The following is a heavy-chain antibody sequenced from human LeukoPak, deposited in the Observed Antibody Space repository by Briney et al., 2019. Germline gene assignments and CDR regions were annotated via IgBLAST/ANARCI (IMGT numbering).Heavy chain of an antibody. D-gene: IGHD3-10*01. J-gene: IGHJ4*02. CDR2: IRSKSVGGTT. V-gene: IGHV3-15*01. Sequence: PGGSLRLSWAASGFTFSYAWMSWVRQAPGEGLEWIGRIRSKSVGGTTDYGAPVKGRFPISRADSRKTLYLQMNSLKTEDTAVYYCTTGLFGHGDSKVDFWGQGVLVIVSS. CDR3: TTGLFGHGDSKVDF. CDR1: GFTFSYAW.